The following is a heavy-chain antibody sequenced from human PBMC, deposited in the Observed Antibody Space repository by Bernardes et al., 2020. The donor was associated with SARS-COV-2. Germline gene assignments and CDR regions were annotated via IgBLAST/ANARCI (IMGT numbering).Heavy chain of an antibody. J-gene: IGHJ4*02. CDR1: GFSFGISW. CDR2: TNSDETTT. Sequence: GGSLRLSCAASGFSFGISWMHWVRQVPGKGLVWVSRTNSDETTTNYADSVKGRFIISRDNARNTLYLQMNGLTVDDAAVYYCARGGNYYLDSWGQGTLVTVSS. V-gene: IGHV3-74*01. CDR3: ARGGNYYLDS. D-gene: IGHD1-1*01.